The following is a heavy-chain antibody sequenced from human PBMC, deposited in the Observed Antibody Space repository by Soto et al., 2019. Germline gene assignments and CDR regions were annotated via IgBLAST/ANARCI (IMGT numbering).Heavy chain of an antibody. J-gene: IGHJ4*02. D-gene: IGHD1-26*01. CDR3: VCSLGPTTGIDY. CDR1: GGSITSSSYY. CDR2: MRYSGET. Sequence: QLHLQQSGPGLVKPSETLSLTCTVSGGSITSSSYYWGWVRQPPGKGFEWIGNMRYSGETHSDPSRQSRVTISVDTPKSQFSLSLTSVTAADTAIYFCVCSLGPTTGIDYWGQGILVTVSS. V-gene: IGHV4-39*01.